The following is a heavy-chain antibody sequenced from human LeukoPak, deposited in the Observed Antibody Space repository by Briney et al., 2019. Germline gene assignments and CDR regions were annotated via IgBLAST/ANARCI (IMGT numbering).Heavy chain of an antibody. Sequence: PGGSLRLSCAASGFTFTNYAMSWVRQAPGKGLEWVAVISYDGSDKYYADSVKGRFTISRDNSKNTLYLQMNSLRAEDTAVYYCARRAQYSSSWPFEYFQHWGQGTLVTVSS. CDR3: ARRAQYSSSWPFEYFQH. J-gene: IGHJ1*01. V-gene: IGHV3-30-3*01. CDR1: GFTFTNYA. D-gene: IGHD6-13*01. CDR2: ISYDGSDK.